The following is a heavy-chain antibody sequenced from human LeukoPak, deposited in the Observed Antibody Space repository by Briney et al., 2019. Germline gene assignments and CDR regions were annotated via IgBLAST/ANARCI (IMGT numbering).Heavy chain of an antibody. J-gene: IGHJ4*02. V-gene: IGHV1-2*02. CDR2: INPNSGGT. Sequence: GASXXVSCKASGYTFTSYYMHWVRQAPGQGLEWMGWINPNSGGTNYAQKFQGRVTMTRDTSISTAYMELSRLRSDDTAVYYCARDWQLVGWGQGTLVTVSS. D-gene: IGHD6-6*01. CDR1: GYTFTSYY. CDR3: ARDWQLVG.